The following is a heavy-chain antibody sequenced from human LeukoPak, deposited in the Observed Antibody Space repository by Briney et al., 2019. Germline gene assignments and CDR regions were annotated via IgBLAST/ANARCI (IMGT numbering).Heavy chain of an antibody. Sequence: GASVKVSCKASGGTFISYAISWVRQAPGQGLEWMGGIIPIFGTANYAQKFQGRVTITADESTSTAYMELSSLRSEDTAVYYCARGSYSSGWYGSQLDYWGQGTLVTVSS. J-gene: IGHJ4*02. D-gene: IGHD6-19*01. V-gene: IGHV1-69*13. CDR3: ARGSYSSGWYGSQLDY. CDR2: IIPIFGTA. CDR1: GGTFISYA.